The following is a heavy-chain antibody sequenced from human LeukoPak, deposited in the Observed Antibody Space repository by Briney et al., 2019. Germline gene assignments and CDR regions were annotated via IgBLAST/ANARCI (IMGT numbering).Heavy chain of an antibody. CDR2: INWIGGSA. CDR3: AKVPFTFCGGDCWYYFDS. J-gene: IGHJ4*02. V-gene: IGHV3-20*04. D-gene: IGHD2-21*01. Sequence: RPGGSLRLSCTASGFTFDDYAMNWVRQAPGKGLEWVSGINWIGGSAGYADSVEGRFTISRDNAKNSLYLQMNGLRAEDTAIYYCAKVPFTFCGGDCWYYFDSWGQGTLVTVSS. CDR1: GFTFDDYA.